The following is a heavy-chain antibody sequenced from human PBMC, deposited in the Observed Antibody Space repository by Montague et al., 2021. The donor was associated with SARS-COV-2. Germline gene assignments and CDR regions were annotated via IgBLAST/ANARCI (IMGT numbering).Heavy chain of an antibody. D-gene: IGHD3-3*01. V-gene: IGHV3-33*01. CDR3: AREAEIFGVVISPLFY. Sequence: SLRLSCAASGFTFSSYGMHWVRQAPGKGLEWVAVIWYDGSNKYYEDSVKGRFTISRDNSKNTLYLQMNSLRAEDTAVYYCAREAEIFGVVISPLFYWGQGTLVTVSS. J-gene: IGHJ4*02. CDR1: GFTFSSYG. CDR2: IWYDGSNK.